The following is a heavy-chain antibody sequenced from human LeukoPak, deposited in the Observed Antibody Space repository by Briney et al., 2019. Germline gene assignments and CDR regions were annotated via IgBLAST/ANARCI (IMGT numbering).Heavy chain of an antibody. V-gene: IGHV3-30-3*01. D-gene: IGHD3-3*01. CDR1: GFTFSSYA. CDR3: AKIRGAFWSGYYPLDY. Sequence: GGSLRLSCAGSGFTFSSYAMHWVRQAPGKGLEWVAVISYDGSNKYYADSVKGRFTISRDNSKNTLYLQMNSLRAEDTAVYYCAKIRGAFWSGYYPLDYWGQGTLVTVSS. CDR2: ISYDGSNK. J-gene: IGHJ4*02.